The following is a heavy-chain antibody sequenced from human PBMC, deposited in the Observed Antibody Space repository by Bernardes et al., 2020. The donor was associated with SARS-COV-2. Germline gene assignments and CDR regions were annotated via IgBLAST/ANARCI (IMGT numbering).Heavy chain of an antibody. J-gene: IGHJ4*02. CDR3: ARDFGGNFDY. Sequence: GSLRLSCAASGFSVSAYWMHWVRQVPGEGLVWVSRINEDGSIINYADSVKGRFTISRDIAKNKIYLQMNSLRTEDTAVYYCARDFGGNFDYWGQGTLVTVSS. D-gene: IGHD2-15*01. V-gene: IGHV3-74*01. CDR2: INEDGSII. CDR1: GFSVSAYW.